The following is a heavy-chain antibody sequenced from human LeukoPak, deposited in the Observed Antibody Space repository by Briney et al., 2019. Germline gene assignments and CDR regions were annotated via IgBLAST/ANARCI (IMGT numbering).Heavy chain of an antibody. Sequence: ASVKVSCKASGYTFNTYGIGWVRQAPGQGPEWVGWISGYNGKSNYAQKFQGRVTMTTDTSTSTAYMELRRLRYDDTAVYYCARVFYYDTSGHNWFDSWGQGTLVTVSS. CDR1: GYTFNTYG. CDR2: ISGYNGKS. D-gene: IGHD3-22*01. V-gene: IGHV1-18*01. CDR3: ARVFYYDTSGHNWFDS. J-gene: IGHJ5*01.